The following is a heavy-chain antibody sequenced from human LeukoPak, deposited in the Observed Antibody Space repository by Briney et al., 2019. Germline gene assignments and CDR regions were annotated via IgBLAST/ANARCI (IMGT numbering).Heavy chain of an antibody. CDR1: GGSISSGDYY. D-gene: IGHD3-3*01. V-gene: IGHV4-30-4*08. CDR3: ASIPYYDFWSGYYAPSYFDY. J-gene: IGHJ4*02. CDR2: IYYSGST. Sequence: SQTLSLTCTVSGGSISSGDYYWSWIRQPPGKGLEWIGYIYYSGSTYYNPSLKSLVTISVDTSKNQFSLKLSSVTAADTAVYYCASIPYYDFWSGYYAPSYFDYWGQGTLVTVSS.